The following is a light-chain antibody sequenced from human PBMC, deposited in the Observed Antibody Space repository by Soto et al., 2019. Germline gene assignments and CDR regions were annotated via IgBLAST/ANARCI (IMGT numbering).Light chain of an antibody. J-gene: IGKJ2*01. V-gene: IGKV1-39*01. CDR3: QQSYSTPPT. CDR1: QSISSY. Sequence: DIQMTQSPSSQSASVGDRVTITCRASQSISSYLNWYQQKPGKAPKLLIYAASSLQSGVPPRFSGSGSGTDFTLTISSLQPEDFATYYCQQSYSTPPTFGQGTKLEIK. CDR2: AAS.